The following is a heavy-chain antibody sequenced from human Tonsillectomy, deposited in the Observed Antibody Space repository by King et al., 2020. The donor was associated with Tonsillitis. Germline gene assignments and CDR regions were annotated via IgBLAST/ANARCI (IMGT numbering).Heavy chain of an antibody. CDR1: GFTFSTYA. J-gene: IGHJ4*02. D-gene: IGHD1-26*01. CDR2: ISGRDPRT. CDR3: AKESPYSGNYRFYYFDY. V-gene: IGHV3-23*04. Sequence: VQLVESGGGLVQPGGSLRLSCEASGFTFSTYAMSWVRQAPGKGPEWVSAISGRDPRTFYADSVKGRFTISRDDSKNTVSLQMSSLRAEDTAVYYCAKESPYSGNYRFYYFDYWGQGTLVTVSS.